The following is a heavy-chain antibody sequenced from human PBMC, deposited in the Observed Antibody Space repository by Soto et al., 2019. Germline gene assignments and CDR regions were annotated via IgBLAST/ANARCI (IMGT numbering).Heavy chain of an antibody. D-gene: IGHD6-6*01. V-gene: IGHV3-21*01. CDR1: GFTFSSYS. CDR2: ISSSSSYI. J-gene: IGHJ4*02. CDR3: ARGGRGSSSSEVY. Sequence: EVQLVESGGGLVKPGGSLRLSCAASGFTFSSYSMNWVRQAPGKGLEWVSSISSSSSYIYYADSVKGRFTISRDNAKNSLYLQMNSLRAEDTAVYYCARGGRGSSSSEVYWGQGTLVTVSS.